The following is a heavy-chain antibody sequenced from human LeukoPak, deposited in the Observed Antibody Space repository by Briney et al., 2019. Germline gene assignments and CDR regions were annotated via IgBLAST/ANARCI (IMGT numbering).Heavy chain of an antibody. J-gene: IGHJ5*02. Sequence: SVKVSCKASGGTFSSYTISWVRQAPGQGLEWMGRIIPILGIANYAQKFQGRVTITADKSTSTAYMELSSLRSEDTAVYYCARDEGYCSSTSCYTFWLDPWGQGTLVTVSS. CDR1: GGTFSSYT. CDR2: IIPILGIA. V-gene: IGHV1-69*04. D-gene: IGHD2-2*02. CDR3: ARDEGYCSSTSCYTFWLDP.